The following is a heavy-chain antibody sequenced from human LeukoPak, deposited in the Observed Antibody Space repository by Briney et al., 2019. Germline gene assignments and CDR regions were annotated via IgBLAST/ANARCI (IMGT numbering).Heavy chain of an antibody. D-gene: IGHD1-26*01. CDR2: IYYSGHT. V-gene: IGHV4-39*01. J-gene: IGHJ1*01. Sequence: SETLSLICTVSGDSISSSSYYWGWIRQPPGKGLEWIGSIYYSGHTYYNPSLKSRVTISVETSKNQLSLKLISVTAADTAVYYCARHASGSYNNFQYWGQGTLVTVSS. CDR1: GDSISSSSYY. CDR3: ARHASGSYNNFQY.